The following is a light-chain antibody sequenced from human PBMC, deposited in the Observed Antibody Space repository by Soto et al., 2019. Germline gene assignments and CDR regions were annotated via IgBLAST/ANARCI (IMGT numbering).Light chain of an antibody. CDR3: AAWDDSLNGPV. J-gene: IGLJ3*02. V-gene: IGLV1-44*01. CDR1: SSNIGSNS. Sequence: QPVLTQPPSASGTPGQRVTISCSGSSSNIGSNSVTWYQQLQGTAPKVVIYSNDQWPSGVPDRFSGSKSGSSASLAISGLQSEDEADYYCAAWDDSLNGPVFGGGTKLTVL. CDR2: SND.